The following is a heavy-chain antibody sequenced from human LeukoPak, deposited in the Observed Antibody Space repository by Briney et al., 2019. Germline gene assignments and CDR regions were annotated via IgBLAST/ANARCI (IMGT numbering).Heavy chain of an antibody. V-gene: IGHV4-30-2*01. CDR2: IYHSGST. CDR3: ARQSGIAAAGIDY. Sequence: KPSETLSLTCAVSGGSISSGGYSWSWIRQPPGKGLEWIGYIYHSGSTYYNPSLKSRVTISVDRSKNQFSLKLSSVTAADTAVYYCARQSGIAAAGIDYWGQGTLVTVSS. D-gene: IGHD6-13*01. J-gene: IGHJ4*02. CDR1: GGSISSGGYS.